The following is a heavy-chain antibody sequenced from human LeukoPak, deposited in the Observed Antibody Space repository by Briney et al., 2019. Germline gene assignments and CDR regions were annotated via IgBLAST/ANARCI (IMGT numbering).Heavy chain of an antibody. CDR2: ISSSGSNI. Sequence: GGSLRLSCAASGFTFSSYEMNWVRQAPGKGLEWVSYISSSGSNIYYADSVKGRFTVSRDNAKNSLYLQMNSLRAEDTAVYYCARDDVYYYGSGSYYKSYYYYGMDVWGQGTTVTVSS. D-gene: IGHD3-10*01. J-gene: IGHJ6*02. CDR1: GFTFSSYE. V-gene: IGHV3-48*03. CDR3: ARDDVYYYGSGSYYKSYYYYGMDV.